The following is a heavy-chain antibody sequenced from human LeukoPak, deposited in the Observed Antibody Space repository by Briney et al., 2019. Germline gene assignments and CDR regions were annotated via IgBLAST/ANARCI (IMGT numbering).Heavy chain of an antibody. V-gene: IGHV4-59*08. CDR2: IYYSGST. D-gene: IGHD3-10*01. J-gene: IGHJ4*02. Sequence: MASETLSLTCTVSGGSISSYYWSWIRQPPGKGLEWIGYIYYSGSTNYNPSLKSRVTISVDTSKNQFSLKLSSVTAADTAVYYCARSYGSGSYGYWGQGTLVTVSS. CDR1: GGSISSYY. CDR3: ARSYGSGSYGY.